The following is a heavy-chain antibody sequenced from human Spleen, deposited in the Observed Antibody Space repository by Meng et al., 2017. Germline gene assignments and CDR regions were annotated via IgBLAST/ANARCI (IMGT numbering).Heavy chain of an antibody. Sequence: ASVKVSCKASGYTFTSYGISWVRQAPGQGLEWMGWISAYNGNTNYAQKLQGRVTMTTDTSTSTAYMELSSLRSEDTAVYYCARDLIAVAGRAGFDYWGQGTLVTVSS. V-gene: IGHV1-18*01. D-gene: IGHD6-19*01. CDR1: GYTFTSYG. J-gene: IGHJ4*02. CDR2: ISAYNGNT. CDR3: ARDLIAVAGRAGFDY.